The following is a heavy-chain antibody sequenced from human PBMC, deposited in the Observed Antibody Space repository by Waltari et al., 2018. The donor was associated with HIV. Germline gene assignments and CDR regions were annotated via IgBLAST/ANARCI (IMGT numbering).Heavy chain of an antibody. J-gene: IGHJ4*02. CDR1: GTMFTTDG. CDR2: INADNGNT. Sequence: QVLLVQSGDAVKNPGASVKVLCKASGTMFTTDGISWVRLARGQGLEWMGWINADNGNTHYAEKIQGRVTLTTDASTSTAYMKLRSLTYDDTAVYYCATGLAAWARRCTGDSCFVGDEYWGQGILVTVSS. CDR3: ATGLAAWARRCTGDSCFVGDEY. V-gene: IGHV1-18*01. D-gene: IGHD2-15*01.